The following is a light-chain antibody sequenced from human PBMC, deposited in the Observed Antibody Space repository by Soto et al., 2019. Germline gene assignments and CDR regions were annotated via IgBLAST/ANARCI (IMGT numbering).Light chain of an antibody. CDR2: NNN. V-gene: IGLV1-44*01. CDR3: AAWDDSLTANV. CDR1: SSNIGGRT. J-gene: IGLJ1*01. Sequence: QSALTQPPSASGTPGQRVTISCSGSSSNIGGRTVNWYQQLPGTAPRLLIFNNNQRPSGVPDRFSGSKSGTSASLAITGLQSEDEADYYCAAWDDSLTANVFGVGTKLTGL.